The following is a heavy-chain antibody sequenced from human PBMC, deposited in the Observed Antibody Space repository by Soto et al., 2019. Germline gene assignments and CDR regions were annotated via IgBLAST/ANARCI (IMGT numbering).Heavy chain of an antibody. Sequence: QVTLKESGPVLVKPTETLTLTCTVSGFSLSNARMGVSWIRQPPGKALEWLAHIFSNDEKSYSTSLKSRLTTAKDTSKSQVVLTMTNMDPVDKATYYCARTYYYGMDVWGQGTTVTVSS. CDR1: GFSLSNARMG. CDR2: IFSNDEK. V-gene: IGHV2-26*01. J-gene: IGHJ6*02. CDR3: ARTYYYGMDV.